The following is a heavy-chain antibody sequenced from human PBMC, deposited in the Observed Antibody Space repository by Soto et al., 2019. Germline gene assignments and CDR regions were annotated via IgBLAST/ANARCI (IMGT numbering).Heavy chain of an antibody. D-gene: IGHD1-1*01. Sequence: QVQLVESGGGVVQPGRSLRLSCAASGFTFSSYGMNWVRQAPGKGLEWVAVISYDGSNKYYADSVKGRFTISRDNYKNTLYLQMNSLRAEDRAVYYCAHDHAEPCGVWRGYFDYWGQGTLVTVAS. CDR1: GFTFSSYG. CDR3: AHDHAEPCGVWRGYFDY. V-gene: IGHV3-30*18. J-gene: IGHJ4*02. CDR2: ISYDGSNK.